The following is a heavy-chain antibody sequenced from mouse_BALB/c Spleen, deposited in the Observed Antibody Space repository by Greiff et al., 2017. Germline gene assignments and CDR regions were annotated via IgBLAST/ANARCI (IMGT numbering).Heavy chain of an antibody. J-gene: IGHJ3*01. Sequence: VQLQQSGAELAKPGASVKMSCKASGYTFTSYWMHWVKQRPGQGLEWIGYINPSTGYTEYNQKFKDKATLTADKSSSTAYMQLSSLTSEDSAVYYCAGNYERVFAYWGQGTLVTVSA. D-gene: IGHD2-1*01. V-gene: IGHV1-7*01. CDR2: INPSTGYT. CDR1: GYTFTSYW. CDR3: AGNYERVFAY.